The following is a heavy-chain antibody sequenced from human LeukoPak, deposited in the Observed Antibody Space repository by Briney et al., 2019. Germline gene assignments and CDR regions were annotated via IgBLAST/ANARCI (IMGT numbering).Heavy chain of an antibody. J-gene: IGHJ4*02. CDR1: GGSISIYY. D-gene: IGHD6-19*01. CDR3: AKVGSGWHVFDY. CDR2: IYTSGST. Sequence: SETLSLTCTVSGGSISIYYWSWIRQPAGKGLEWIGRIYTSGSTNYNPSLKSRVTMSVDTSKNQFSLKLSSVTAADTAVYYCAKVGSGWHVFDYWGQGTLVTVSS. V-gene: IGHV4-4*07.